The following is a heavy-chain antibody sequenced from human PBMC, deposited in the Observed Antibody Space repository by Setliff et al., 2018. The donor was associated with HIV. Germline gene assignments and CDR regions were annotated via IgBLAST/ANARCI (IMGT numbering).Heavy chain of an antibody. Sequence: ASVKVSCKISGYTLTELYIHWVRQAPGKGLEWMANFDPEDGETFYAQKFQGRVTITRDTSANTSYMELSSLRSEDTAVYYCARDRVSGDYPKWFDPWGQGTLVTVSS. D-gene: IGHD4-17*01. CDR3: ARDRVSGDYPKWFDP. V-gene: IGHV1-24*01. CDR1: GYTLTELY. CDR2: FDPEDGET. J-gene: IGHJ5*02.